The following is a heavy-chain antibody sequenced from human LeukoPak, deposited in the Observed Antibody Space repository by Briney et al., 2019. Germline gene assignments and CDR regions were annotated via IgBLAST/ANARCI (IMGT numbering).Heavy chain of an antibody. CDR1: GYTFTNYY. J-gene: IGHJ5*02. D-gene: IGHD3-22*01. Sequence: ASMRVSCKASGYTFTNYYLHWVRQAPGQGLEWMGIINPSGGSTSYTQKFQGRVTMTRDMSTSTVYMELSSLRSDDTAVYYCARDGRHRYYYDRSGNYGSWFDPWGQGTLVTVSS. CDR3: ARDGRHRYYYDRSGNYGSWFDP. V-gene: IGHV1-46*01. CDR2: INPSGGST.